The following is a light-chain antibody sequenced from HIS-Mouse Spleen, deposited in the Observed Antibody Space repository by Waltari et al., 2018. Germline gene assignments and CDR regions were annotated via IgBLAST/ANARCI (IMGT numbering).Light chain of an antibody. J-gene: IGLJ2*01. V-gene: IGLV3-27*01. Sequence: SYELTQPSSVSVSPGQTARITCSGDVLATKYARWFQQKPGQAPVLVIYKDSARPSGIPERFSGSSSGTTVTLTISGAQVEDEADYYCYSAADNNVVFGGGTKLTVL. CDR1: VLATKY. CDR2: KDS. CDR3: YSAADNNVV.